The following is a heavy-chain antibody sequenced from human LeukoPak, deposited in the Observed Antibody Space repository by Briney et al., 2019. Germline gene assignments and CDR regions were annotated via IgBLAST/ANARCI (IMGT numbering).Heavy chain of an antibody. V-gene: IGHV1-69*13. CDR3: ASWGAYSYGYSLWKKYYFDY. J-gene: IGHJ4*02. D-gene: IGHD5-18*01. Sequence: SVKVSCKASGCTFSSYAISWVRQAPGQGLEWMGGIIPIFGTANYAQKFQGRVTITADESTSTAYMELSSLRSEDTAVYYCASWGAYSYGYSLWKKYYFDYWGQGTLVTVSS. CDR2: IIPIFGTA. CDR1: GCTFSSYA.